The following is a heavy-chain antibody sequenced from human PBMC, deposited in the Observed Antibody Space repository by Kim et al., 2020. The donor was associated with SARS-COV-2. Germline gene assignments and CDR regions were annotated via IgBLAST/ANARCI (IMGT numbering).Heavy chain of an antibody. CDR2: IWYDGSNK. D-gene: IGHD3-22*01. CDR1: GFTFSSYG. CDR3: ARSSGYYYGPYYFDY. J-gene: IGHJ4*02. Sequence: GGSLRLSCAASGFTFSSYGMHWVRQAPGKGLEWVAVIWYDGSNKYYADSVKGRFTISRDNSKNTLYLQMNSLRAEDTAVYYCARSSGYYYGPYYFDYWGQGTLVTVSS. V-gene: IGHV3-33*08.